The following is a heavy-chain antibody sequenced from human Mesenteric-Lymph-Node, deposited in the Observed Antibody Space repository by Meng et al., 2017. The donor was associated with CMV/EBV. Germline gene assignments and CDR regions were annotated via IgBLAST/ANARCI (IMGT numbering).Heavy chain of an antibody. D-gene: IGHD3-3*01. CDR2: IQQDGSEK. J-gene: IGHJ4*02. CDR3: ASDMGWSFDY. CDR1: GFTFNRYW. V-gene: IGHV3-7*01. Sequence: GESLKISCAASGFTFNRYWMSWVRQAPGKGLEWVANIQQDGSEKYYVDSVKGRFTISRDNSKNTVYLQMNSLRAEDTAIYYCASDMGWSFDYWGQGTLVTVSS.